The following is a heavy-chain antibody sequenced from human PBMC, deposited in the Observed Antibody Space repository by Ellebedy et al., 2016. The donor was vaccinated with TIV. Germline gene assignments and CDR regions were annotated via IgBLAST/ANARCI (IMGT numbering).Heavy chain of an antibody. CDR1: GYSFTRQW. CDR2: IYPGDSGDSDI. CDR3: ARGDRGSGWYWDK. D-gene: IGHD6-19*01. J-gene: IGHJ4*02. Sequence: GESLKISCKGSGYSFTRQWIAWVRQMPGKGLEWMGIIYPGDSGDSDIRYSPSFQGQVTISADRSSSIAYLQWSSLKASDTAMYYCARGDRGSGWYWDKWGQGTLVTVSS. V-gene: IGHV5-51*01.